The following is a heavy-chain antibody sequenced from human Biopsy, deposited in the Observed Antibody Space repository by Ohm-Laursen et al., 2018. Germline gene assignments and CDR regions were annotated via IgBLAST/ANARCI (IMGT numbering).Heavy chain of an antibody. CDR3: ATEVVPAGIGGQWLDP. Sequence: SLRLSCIASGVTLRGYSMNWVRQAPGKGLEWVSSISASSSYIYYADSVKGRFTVSKENGKNSLYLHMNSLRAEDTAVYYCATEVVPAGIGGQWLDPWGQGTLVTVSS. V-gene: IGHV3-21*01. D-gene: IGHD2-2*01. CDR2: ISASSSYI. J-gene: IGHJ5*02. CDR1: GVTLRGYS.